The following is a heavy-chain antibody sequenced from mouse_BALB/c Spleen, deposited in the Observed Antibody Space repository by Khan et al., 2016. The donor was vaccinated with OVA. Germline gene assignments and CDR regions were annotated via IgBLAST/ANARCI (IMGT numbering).Heavy chain of an antibody. D-gene: IGHD2-14*01. Sequence: QIQLVQSGPELKKPGETIRISCKASGYTLTNYGMNWVKQVPGKGLKWMGWMNTYTREPTYDDDFKGRFAFSLDTSANTAFLQINTLNNEDTATYYCARVYRYDEGRLYWFLDVWGAGTTVTVSS. CDR3: ARVYRYDEGRLYWFLDV. V-gene: IGHV9-3-1*01. CDR1: GYTLTNYG. J-gene: IGHJ1*01. CDR2: MNTYTREP.